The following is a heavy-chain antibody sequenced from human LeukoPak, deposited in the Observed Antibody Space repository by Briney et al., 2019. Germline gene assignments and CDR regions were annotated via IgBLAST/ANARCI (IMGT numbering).Heavy chain of an antibody. CDR2: IYPGDSDT. Sequence: PGESLKISFKGSGXSFTSYCIGWVRQMPGKGLEWMGIIYPGDSDTRYSPSFQGQVTISADKSISTAYLQWSSLKASDTAMYYCARGGVAATSSFNYWGQGTLVTVSS. CDR3: ARGGVAATSSFNY. D-gene: IGHD2-15*01. J-gene: IGHJ4*02. V-gene: IGHV5-51*01. CDR1: GXSFTSYC.